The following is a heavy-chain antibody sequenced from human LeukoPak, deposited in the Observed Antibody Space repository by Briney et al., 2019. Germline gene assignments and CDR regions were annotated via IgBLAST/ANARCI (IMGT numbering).Heavy chain of an antibody. Sequence: GGSLRLSCAASAFTFRSYAMIWVRQAPGKGLEWVSSVSASGGSTYYADSVKGRFTISRDNSNNTLSLQINSLRPEDTAVYYCAKGAASRGYTYMANWGQGTLVTVSS. CDR1: AFTFRSYA. V-gene: IGHV3-23*01. CDR3: AKGAASRGYTYMAN. CDR2: VSASGGST. D-gene: IGHD5-18*01. J-gene: IGHJ4*02.